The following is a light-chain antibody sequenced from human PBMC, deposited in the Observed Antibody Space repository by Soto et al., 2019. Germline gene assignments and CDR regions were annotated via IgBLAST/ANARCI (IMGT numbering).Light chain of an antibody. V-gene: IGKV3-20*01. Sequence: VFAQATGTPSFSPGERATLSCRSSSSVSSSYLAWYQQKPGQAPRLLIYGASSMATGIPDRFSGRGSGTDFTLTISRLEPEDSAVYFCQQYTGPPTTFGQGTRLEI. CDR3: QQYTGPPTT. CDR1: SSVSSSY. J-gene: IGKJ5*01. CDR2: GAS.